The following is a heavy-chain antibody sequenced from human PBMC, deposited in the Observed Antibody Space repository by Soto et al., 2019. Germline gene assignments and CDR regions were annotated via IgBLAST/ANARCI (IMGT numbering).Heavy chain of an antibody. D-gene: IGHD2-21*01. CDR3: ASARHIGP. V-gene: IGHV3-7*01. J-gene: IGHJ5*02. Sequence: VGSLRLSCAASGFIFGNYWMSWVRQAPGKGPEWVANIKQDGSERNYVDSVKGRFTISRDNAENSLYLQMNSLRVEDTGVYYCASARHIGPWGQGTLVTVSS. CDR2: IKQDGSER. CDR1: GFIFGNYW.